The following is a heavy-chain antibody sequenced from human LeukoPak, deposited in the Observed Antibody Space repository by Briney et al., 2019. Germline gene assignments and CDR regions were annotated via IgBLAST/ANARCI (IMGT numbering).Heavy chain of an antibody. Sequence: SETLSLTCTVSGDSTSSSSYYWGWIRQPPGEGLEWIGSIYYSGSTHYNPSLKSRVTISVDTSKNQFSLKLSSVTAADTAVYYCARIVGVTDYFDYWGQGTLVTVSS. CDR1: GDSTSSSSYY. J-gene: IGHJ4*02. CDR2: IYYSGST. V-gene: IGHV4-39*01. CDR3: ARIVGVTDYFDY. D-gene: IGHD1-26*01.